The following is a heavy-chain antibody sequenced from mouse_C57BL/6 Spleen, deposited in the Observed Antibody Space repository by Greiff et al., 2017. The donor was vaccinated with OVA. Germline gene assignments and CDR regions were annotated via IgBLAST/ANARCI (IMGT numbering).Heavy chain of an antibody. CDR2: ISYSGST. J-gene: IGHJ2*01. V-gene: IGHV3-8*01. D-gene: IGHD1-1*01. CDR1: GYSITSDY. Sequence: EVKLVESGPGLAKPSQTLSLTCSVTGYSITSDYWNWIRKFPGNKLEYMGYISYSGSTYYNPSLKSRISITRDTSKNQYYLQLNSVTTEDTATYYCARSLFITTVVAENYFDYWGQGTTLTVSS. CDR3: ARSLFITTVVAENYFDY.